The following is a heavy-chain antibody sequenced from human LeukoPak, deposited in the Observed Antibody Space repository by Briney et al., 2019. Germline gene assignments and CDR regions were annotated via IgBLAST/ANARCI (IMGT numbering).Heavy chain of an antibody. D-gene: IGHD3-10*01. CDR1: GCSISGYY. J-gene: IGHJ6*04. Sequence: SETLSLTCTVSGCSISGYYWSWIRQPPGKGLEWIGYIYYSGSTNYNPSLKSRVTISVDTSKNQFSLKLSSVTAADTAVYYCARAPYYYGSGNNGMDVWGKGTTVTVSS. CDR2: IYYSGST. CDR3: ARAPYYYGSGNNGMDV. V-gene: IGHV4-59*01.